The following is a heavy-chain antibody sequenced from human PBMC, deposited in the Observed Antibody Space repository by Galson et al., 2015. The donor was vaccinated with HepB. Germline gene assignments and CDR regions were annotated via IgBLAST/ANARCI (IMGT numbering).Heavy chain of an antibody. D-gene: IGHD6-19*01. V-gene: IGHV3-66*01. Sequence: SLRLSCAASGFTVSSNYMSWVRQAPGKGLEWVSVIYSGGSTYYADSVKGRFTISRDNSKNTLYLQMNSLRAEDTAVYYCARDSSGWYGDAFDIWGQGTMVTVSS. J-gene: IGHJ3*02. CDR1: GFTVSSNY. CDR2: IYSGGST. CDR3: ARDSSGWYGDAFDI.